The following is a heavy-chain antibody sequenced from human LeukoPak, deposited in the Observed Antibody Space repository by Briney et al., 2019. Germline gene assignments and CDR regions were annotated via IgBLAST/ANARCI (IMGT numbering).Heavy chain of an antibody. CDR3: ARGDYYYDSSGPDGTFDY. CDR1: GGSFSGYY. Sequence: SETLSLTCAVYGGSFSGYYWSWIRQPPGKGLEWIGEINHSGSTNYNPSLKSRVTISVDTSKNQFSLRLSSVTAADTAVYYCARGDYYYDSSGPDGTFDYWGQGTLVTVSS. J-gene: IGHJ4*02. D-gene: IGHD3-22*01. CDR2: INHSGST. V-gene: IGHV4-34*01.